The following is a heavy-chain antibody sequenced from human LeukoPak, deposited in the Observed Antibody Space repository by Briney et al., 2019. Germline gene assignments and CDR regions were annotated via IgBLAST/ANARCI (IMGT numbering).Heavy chain of an antibody. J-gene: IGHJ4*02. CDR3: ARATGTTSDLDY. D-gene: IGHD1-1*01. CDR2: INPNSGGT. CDR1: GYTFTGYY. Sequence: ASVKVSCKASGYTFTGYYMHWVRQAPGQGLEWMGWINPNSGGTNYAQKFQGWVTMTRDTSISTAYMELSRLRSDDTAVYCCARATGTTSDLDYWGQGTLVTVSS. V-gene: IGHV1-2*04.